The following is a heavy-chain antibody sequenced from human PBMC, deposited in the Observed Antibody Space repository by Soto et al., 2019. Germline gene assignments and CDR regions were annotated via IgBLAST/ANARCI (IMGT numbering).Heavy chain of an antibody. CDR3: AKNIVVVPAAILEPYYYYGMDV. J-gene: IGHJ6*02. CDR1: GFTFSSYA. CDR2: ISGSGGST. V-gene: IGHV3-23*01. Sequence: AGSLRLSCAASGFTFSSYALSWVRQAPGKGLEWVSAISGSGGSTYYEDSVKGRFTISRDNSKNTLYLQMNSLRAEDTAVYYCAKNIVVVPAAILEPYYYYGMDVWGQGTTVTVSS. D-gene: IGHD2-2*02.